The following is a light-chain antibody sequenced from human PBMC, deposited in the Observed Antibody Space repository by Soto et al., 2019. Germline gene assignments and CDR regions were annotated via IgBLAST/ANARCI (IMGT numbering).Light chain of an antibody. CDR1: TGAVTSSHF. J-gene: IGLJ3*02. Sequence: QAVVTQEPSLTVSPGGTVTLTCASSTGAVTSSHFPHWFQQKPGQAPRTLIYDTSNKHSWTPARFSGSLLGGKAALTLSGAQPEDEAEYYCLLSYNGARYVMFGGGTKLTVL. CDR2: DTS. CDR3: LLSYNGARYVM. V-gene: IGLV7-46*01.